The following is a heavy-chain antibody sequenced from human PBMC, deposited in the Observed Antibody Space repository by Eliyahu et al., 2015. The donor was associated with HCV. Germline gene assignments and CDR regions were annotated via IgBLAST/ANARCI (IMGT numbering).Heavy chain of an antibody. J-gene: IGHJ6*02. CDR3: ARGNSYGTWGYYYGMDV. CDR2: ISSSGSTI. Sequence: EVQLVESGGGLVQPGGSLRLSCAXSGFTXXSXEXNWVRQAPGKGLEWVSYISSSGSTIYYADSVKGRFTISRDNAKNSLYLQMNSLRAEDTAVYYCARGNSYGTWGYYYGMDVWGQGTTVTVSS. V-gene: IGHV3-48*03. D-gene: IGHD5-18*01. CDR1: GFTXXSXE.